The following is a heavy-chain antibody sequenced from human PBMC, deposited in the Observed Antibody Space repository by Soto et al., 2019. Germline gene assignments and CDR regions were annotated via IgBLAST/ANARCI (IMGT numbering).Heavy chain of an antibody. V-gene: IGHV1-2*04. CDR1: GYTLTGYY. D-gene: IGHD2-2*01. CDR3: ARGTVVPAAMSVPHYYYMDV. J-gene: IGHJ6*03. CDR2: INPNSGGT. Sequence: GASVKVSCKASGYTLTGYYMHWVRQAPGQGLEWMGWINPNSGGTNYAQKFQGWVTMTRDTSISTAYMELSRLRSDDTAVYYCARGTVVPAAMSVPHYYYMDVWGKGTTVTVSS.